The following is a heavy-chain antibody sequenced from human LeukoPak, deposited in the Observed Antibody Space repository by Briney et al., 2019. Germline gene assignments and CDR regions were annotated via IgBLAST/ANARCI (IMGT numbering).Heavy chain of an antibody. CDR1: GYTFTGYY. D-gene: IGHD2-15*01. CDR3: ARDVGGDAFDI. J-gene: IGHJ3*02. V-gene: IGHV1-2*02. Sequence: ASVQVSCKASGYTFTGYYIHWVRQAPGQGLEWMGWINSNSGGTNYAQKFQGRVTMTRDTSTSTAYMDLSRLTSDDTAVYCCARDVGGDAFDIWGQGTMVTVSS. CDR2: INSNSGGT.